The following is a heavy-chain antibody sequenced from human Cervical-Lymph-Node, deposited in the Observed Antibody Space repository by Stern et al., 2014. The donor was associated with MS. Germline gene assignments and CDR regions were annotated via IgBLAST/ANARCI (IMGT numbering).Heavy chain of an antibody. CDR3: ARGQSSSSCSD. V-gene: IGHV3-74*02. CDR1: GFTFSTYW. J-gene: IGHJ4*02. CDR2: INSDESSP. Sequence: EEQLVESGGGLVQPGGSLRLSCAASGFTFSTYWMYWVRQVPGKGLVWVSRINSDESSPTYADSVKGRFTISRDNAKNMLYLQMNSLRAEDTAVYYCARGQSSSSCSDWGQGTQVTVS. D-gene: IGHD6-13*01.